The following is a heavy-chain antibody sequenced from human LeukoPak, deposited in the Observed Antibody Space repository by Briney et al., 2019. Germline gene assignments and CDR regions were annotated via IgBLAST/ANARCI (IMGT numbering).Heavy chain of an antibody. V-gene: IGHV1-69*13. J-gene: IGHJ3*02. CDR2: IIPIFGTA. Sequence: ASVKVSCKASGGTFSSYAISWVRQAPGQGLEWMGGIIPIFGTANYAQKFQGRVTITADESTSTAYMELSSLRSEDTAVYYCARDGYIVVGNAFDIWGQGTMVTVSS. CDR1: GGTFSSYA. D-gene: IGHD5-12*01. CDR3: ARDGYIVVGNAFDI.